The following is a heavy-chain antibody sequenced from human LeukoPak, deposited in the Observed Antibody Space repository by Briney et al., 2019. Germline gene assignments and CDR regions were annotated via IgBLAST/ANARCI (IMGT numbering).Heavy chain of an antibody. CDR1: GYNFASYT. D-gene: IGHD3-10*01. V-gene: IGHV1-3*01. Sequence: ASVKVSCKTSGYNFASYTMHWLRHAPGQSPEWRGSINGDNGNTKYSEKFQGRVTFTRDTSASSAYMELSRLTAEYSAVYDYARSSSGTYHYWGQGTLVTVSS. CDR2: INGDNGNT. J-gene: IGHJ4*02. CDR3: ARSSSGTYHY.